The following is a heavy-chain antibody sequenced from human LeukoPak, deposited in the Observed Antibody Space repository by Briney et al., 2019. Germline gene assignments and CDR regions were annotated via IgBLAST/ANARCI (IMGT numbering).Heavy chain of an antibody. V-gene: IGHV3-64*04. Sequence: GGSLRLSCSGSGFTFSRYAIHWVRQAPGKGLEYVSAISTNGASTYYADSVKGRFTISRDNSKNTVYPQMNSLRAEDTAVYYCAKPDTETDIVVVVAAPPPFDYWGQGTLVTVSS. CDR2: ISTNGAST. CDR3: AKPDTETDIVVVVAAPPPFDY. D-gene: IGHD2-15*01. CDR1: GFTFSRYA. J-gene: IGHJ4*02.